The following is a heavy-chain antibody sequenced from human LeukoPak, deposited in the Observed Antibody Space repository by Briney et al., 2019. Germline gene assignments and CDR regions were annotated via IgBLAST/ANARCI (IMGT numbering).Heavy chain of an antibody. V-gene: IGHV3-23*01. Sequence: GGSLRLSCAASGFTFSSYAMSWVRQAPGKGPEWVSAISGSGGSTYYADSVKGRFTISRDNSKNTLCLQMNSLRAEDTAVYYCAKDKGVTMIVVVTHFDYWGQGTLVTVSS. CDR2: ISGSGGST. D-gene: IGHD3-22*01. J-gene: IGHJ4*02. CDR3: AKDKGVTMIVVVTHFDY. CDR1: GFTFSSYA.